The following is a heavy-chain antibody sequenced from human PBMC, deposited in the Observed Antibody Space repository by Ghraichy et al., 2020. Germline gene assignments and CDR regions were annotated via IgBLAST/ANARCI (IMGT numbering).Heavy chain of an antibody. D-gene: IGHD5-18*01. Sequence: GESLNISCKGSGYSFTSYWIGWVRQMPGKGLEWMGIIHPGDSDTRYSPSFQGQVTISADKSISTAYLQWSSLKASDTAMYYCARRGYSYGLGGIYYFDYWGQGTLVTVSS. CDR3: ARRGYSYGLGGIYYFDY. CDR2: IHPGDSDT. J-gene: IGHJ4*02. V-gene: IGHV5-51*01. CDR1: GYSFTSYW.